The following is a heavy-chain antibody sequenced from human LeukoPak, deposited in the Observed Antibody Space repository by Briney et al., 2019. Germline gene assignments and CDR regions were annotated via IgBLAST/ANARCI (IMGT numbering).Heavy chain of an antibody. CDR2: IKSKTDGGTT. J-gene: IGHJ4*02. Sequence: GGSLRLSCAASGFTFSNAWMTWVRQAPGKGLEWVGRIKSKTDGGTTGYAAPVKGRFTISRDDSKNRPYLQMNSLKTEDTAEYDCTTDLDYYDSSGYYSQSDFDYWGQGTLVTVSS. D-gene: IGHD3-22*01. V-gene: IGHV3-15*01. CDR3: TTDLDYYDSSGYYSQSDFDY. CDR1: GFTFSNAW.